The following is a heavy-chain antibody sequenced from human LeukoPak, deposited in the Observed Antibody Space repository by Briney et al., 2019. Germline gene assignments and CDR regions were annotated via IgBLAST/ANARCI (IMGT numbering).Heavy chain of an antibody. CDR1: GFTFSSYW. V-gene: IGHV3-74*01. Sequence: PGGSLRLSCAASGFTFSSYWMHWVRQAPGKGLVWVSRINSDGSSTSYADSVKGRFTISRDNAKNTLYLQMNSLRAEDTAGYYCARGSHTTMIVVVITEYWGQGTLVTVSS. D-gene: IGHD3-22*01. CDR3: ARGSHTTMIVVVITEY. CDR2: INSDGSST. J-gene: IGHJ4*02.